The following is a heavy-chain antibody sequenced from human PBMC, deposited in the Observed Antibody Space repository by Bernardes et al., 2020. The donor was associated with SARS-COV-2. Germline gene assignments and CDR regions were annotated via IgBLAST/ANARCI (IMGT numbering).Heavy chain of an antibody. J-gene: IGHJ6*03. CDR1: GGSISSYY. Sequence: SETLSLTCTVSGGSISSYYWSWIRQPPGKGLEWIGSIYYGGSTYYNPSLKSRVTISVDTSKNQFSLKLSSVTAADTAVYYCAKPALRFLEWFTSGQDYYMDVWGKGTTVTVSS. CDR3: AKPALRFLEWFTSGQDYYMDV. D-gene: IGHD3-3*01. CDR2: IYYGGST. V-gene: IGHV4-39*07.